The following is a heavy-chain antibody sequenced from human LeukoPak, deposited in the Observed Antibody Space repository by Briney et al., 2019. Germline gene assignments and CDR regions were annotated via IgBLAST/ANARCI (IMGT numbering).Heavy chain of an antibody. D-gene: IGHD2-2*01. CDR2: IYYSGST. CDR1: GGSISSGDYY. CDR3: ARELSSTNVDY. V-gene: IGHV4-30-4*01. J-gene: IGHJ4*02. Sequence: PSQTLSLTCTVSGGSISSGDYYWRWIRQPPGKGLEWIGYIYYSGSTYYNPSLKSRVTISVDTSKNQFSLKLSSVTAADTAVYYCARELSSTNVDYWGQGTLVTVSS.